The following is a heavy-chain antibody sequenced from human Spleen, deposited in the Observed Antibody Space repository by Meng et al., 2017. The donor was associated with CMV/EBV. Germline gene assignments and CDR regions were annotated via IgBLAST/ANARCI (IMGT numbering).Heavy chain of an antibody. J-gene: IGHJ5*02. CDR3: AREESQIVAAEDAELDP. V-gene: IGHV1-2*02. CDR2: INPNSGGT. D-gene: IGHD6-13*01. Sequence: ASVKVSCKASGYTFTGYYMHWVRQAPGQGLEWMGWINPNSGGTNYAQKFQGRVTMTRATSISTAYMELSRLRSDDTAVYYCAREESQIVAAEDAELDPWGQGTLVTVSS. CDR1: GYTFTGYY.